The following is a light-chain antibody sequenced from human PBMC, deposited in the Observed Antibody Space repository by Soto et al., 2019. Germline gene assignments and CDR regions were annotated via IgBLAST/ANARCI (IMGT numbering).Light chain of an antibody. CDR1: QAISSN. CDR2: DVS. V-gene: IGKV1-33*01. Sequence: DIRMTQSPPSLSGFVGDRVSITCQSSQAISSNLNWYQQKAGEAPRLLISDVSTLETGVPSRFSGSGSGTDYTLTIASLQPEDTATYYCQHYDTGPTWTFGQGTKVQI. J-gene: IGKJ1*01. CDR3: QHYDTGPTWT.